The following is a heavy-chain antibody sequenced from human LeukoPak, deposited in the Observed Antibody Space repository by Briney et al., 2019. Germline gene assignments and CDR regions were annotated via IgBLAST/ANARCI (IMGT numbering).Heavy chain of an antibody. D-gene: IGHD5-18*01. Sequence: PGGSLRLSCAASGFTFSSYEMNWVCQAPGKGLEWVSYISSSGSTIYYADSVKGRFTISRDNAKNSLYLQMNSLRAEDTAVYYCARSPGLYSYGSVYWGQGTLVTVSS. V-gene: IGHV3-48*03. CDR2: ISSSGSTI. J-gene: IGHJ4*02. CDR3: ARSPGLYSYGSVY. CDR1: GFTFSSYE.